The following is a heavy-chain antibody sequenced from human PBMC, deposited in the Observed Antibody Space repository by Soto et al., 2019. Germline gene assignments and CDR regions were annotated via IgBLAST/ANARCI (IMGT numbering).Heavy chain of an antibody. J-gene: IGHJ6*02. CDR3: ARDRGSSGMDV. CDR1: GDSVSGGYY. CDR2: VSPIGTP. V-gene: IGHV4-31*03. Sequence: QVQLQESGPGLVKPLQTLSLTCTVSGDSVSGGYYWRWVRQRPRKGLEWIGYVSPIGTPYYSPSLQSRVSIELDTSKNQLSLEVRSVTAADTTVYYCARDRGSSGMDVWGQCTAVTVSS.